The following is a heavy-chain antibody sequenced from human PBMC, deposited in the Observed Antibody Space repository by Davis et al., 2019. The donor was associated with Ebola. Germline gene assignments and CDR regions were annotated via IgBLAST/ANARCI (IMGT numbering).Heavy chain of an antibody. CDR2: INPKTGDT. CDR3: ASSLTVAGATPGLFDC. D-gene: IGHD6-19*01. J-gene: IGHJ4*02. V-gene: IGHV1-2*06. CDR1: GYTFTSYY. Sequence: ASVKVSCKASGYTFTSYYMHWVRQAPGQGLEWMGRINPKTGDTNYAQKFQGRVTMTRDTSISTAYMELSGLRSDDTAVFYCASSLTVAGATPGLFDCWGQGTLVTVSS.